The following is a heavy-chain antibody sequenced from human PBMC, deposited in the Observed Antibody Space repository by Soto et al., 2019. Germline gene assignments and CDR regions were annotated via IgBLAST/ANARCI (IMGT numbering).Heavy chain of an antibody. D-gene: IGHD2-15*01. CDR3: ARENYGSGGAPFLDF. CDR2: ISSSGNT. Sequence: SETLSLTCSVSGDSITAYYWTWIRQPPGRGLEYIGYISSSGNTYYNPSLRSRVAISLDTSKNQFSLSLTSVTAADTAVYYCARENYGSGGAPFLDFWGQGTLVTVSS. V-gene: IGHV4-59*01. J-gene: IGHJ4*02. CDR1: GDSITAYY.